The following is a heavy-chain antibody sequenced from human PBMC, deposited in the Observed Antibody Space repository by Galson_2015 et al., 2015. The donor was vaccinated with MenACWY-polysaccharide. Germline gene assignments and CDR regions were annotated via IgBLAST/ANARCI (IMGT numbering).Heavy chain of an antibody. J-gene: IGHJ4*02. CDR2: ISWDSGNI. Sequence: SLRLSCAASGFSFDDYAMHWVRQAPGKGLEWVSGISWDSGNIGHADSVKGRFTISRDNAKNSLYLEMNSLRAEDTALYYCAKDLYSTGVMSFDYWGQGTLVTVSS. V-gene: IGHV3-9*01. CDR1: GFSFDDYA. D-gene: IGHD2-8*02. CDR3: AKDLYSTGVMSFDY.